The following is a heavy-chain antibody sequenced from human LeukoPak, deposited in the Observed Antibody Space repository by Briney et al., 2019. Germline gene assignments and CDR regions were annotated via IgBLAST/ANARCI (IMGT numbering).Heavy chain of an antibody. V-gene: IGHV3-21*01. D-gene: IGHD3-22*01. Sequence: GGSLRLSCAASGFTFSSYSMNWVRQAPGKGLEWVSSISSSSSYIYYADSVKGRFTISRDNAKNSLYLQMNSLRAEDTAVYYCARDKQYYDSSGYEYFQHWGQGTLVTVSS. CDR3: ARDKQYYDSSGYEYFQH. J-gene: IGHJ1*01. CDR2: ISSSSSYI. CDR1: GFTFSSYS.